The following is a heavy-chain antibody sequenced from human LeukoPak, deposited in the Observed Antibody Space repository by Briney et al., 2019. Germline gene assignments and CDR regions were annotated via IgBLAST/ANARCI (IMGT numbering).Heavy chain of an antibody. Sequence: SVKVSCKASRGTFSSYAISWVRQAPGQGLEWMGGIIPIFGTANYAQKFQGRVTITTDESTSTAYMELSSLRSEDTAVYYCARDSSSWYRGPPGAFDIWGQGTMVTVSS. CDR2: IIPIFGTA. V-gene: IGHV1-69*05. CDR3: ARDSSSWYRGPPGAFDI. CDR1: RGTFSSYA. D-gene: IGHD6-13*01. J-gene: IGHJ3*02.